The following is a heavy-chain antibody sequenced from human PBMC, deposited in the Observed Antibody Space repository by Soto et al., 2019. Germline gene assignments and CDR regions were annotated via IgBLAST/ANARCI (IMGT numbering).Heavy chain of an antibody. CDR1: GGSFSGYY. CDR3: ARGNVDTAMVYDY. D-gene: IGHD5-18*01. J-gene: IGHJ4*02. CDR2: INHSGST. Sequence: QVQLQQWGAGLLKPSETLSLTCAVSGGSFSGYYWSWIRQPPGTGLEWIGEINHSGSTNYNPSLKSRVTISVDTSKNQFSLKLSSVTAADTAVYYCARGNVDTAMVYDYWGQGTLVTFSS. V-gene: IGHV4-34*01.